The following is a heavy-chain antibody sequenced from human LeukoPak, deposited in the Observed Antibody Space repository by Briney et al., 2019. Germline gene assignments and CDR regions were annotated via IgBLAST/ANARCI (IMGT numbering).Heavy chain of an antibody. D-gene: IGHD6-13*01. CDR1: GFTFDDYA. CDR2: ISWNSGSI. CDR3: AKDRAAAGTH. V-gene: IGHV3-9*01. J-gene: IGHJ4*02. Sequence: PGRSLRLSCAASGFTFDDYAMHWVRQAPGKGLEWVSGISWNSGSIGYADSVKGRFTISRDNAKNSLYLQMNSLRAEDTALYYCAKDRAAAGTHWGQGALVTVSS.